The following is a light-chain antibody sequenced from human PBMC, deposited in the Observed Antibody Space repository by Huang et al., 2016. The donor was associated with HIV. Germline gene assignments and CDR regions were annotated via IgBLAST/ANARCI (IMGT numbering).Light chain of an antibody. CDR3: QQFDTFPYT. CDR1: QDIHNR. CDR2: AAS. J-gene: IGKJ2*01. V-gene: IGKV1D-16*01. Sequence: DIQMTQSPSSLSTSVGARVTITCRASQDIHNRLAWYRQKPGKAPESLIYAASNLQSGVPSRCSGSGSGTYFTLTISSLQPEDFATYYCQQFDTFPYTFGRGTRLDI.